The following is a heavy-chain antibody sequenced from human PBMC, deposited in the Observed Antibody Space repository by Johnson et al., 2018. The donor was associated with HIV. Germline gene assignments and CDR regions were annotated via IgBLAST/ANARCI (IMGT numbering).Heavy chain of an antibody. J-gene: IGHJ3*02. CDR1: GFTVSSNY. CDR3: VRDPHSSGWVDAFDI. Sequence: VQLVESGGGLVQPGGSLRLSCAASGFTVSSNYMSWVRQAPGKGLEWVSVIYSGGSTYYADSVKGRFPISRDDSKNTLYLQMNSLRVEDTALYYRVRDPHSSGWVDAFDIWGQGTMVTVSS. D-gene: IGHD6-19*01. CDR2: IYSGGST. V-gene: IGHV3-66*01.